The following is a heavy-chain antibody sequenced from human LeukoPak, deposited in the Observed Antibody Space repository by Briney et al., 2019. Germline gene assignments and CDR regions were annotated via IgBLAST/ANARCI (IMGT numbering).Heavy chain of an antibody. CDR3: ARTAYARFFDL. Sequence: PLETLSLTCTVSGDPINSYYWSWIRQPPGKGLEWIGHIYYSGSTNYNPSLKSRVTISIDTSKNQFSLKLSSVTAADTAVYYCARTAYARFFDLWGRGTLVTVSS. V-gene: IGHV4-59*01. D-gene: IGHD2-21*01. J-gene: IGHJ2*01. CDR1: GDPINSYY. CDR2: IYYSGST.